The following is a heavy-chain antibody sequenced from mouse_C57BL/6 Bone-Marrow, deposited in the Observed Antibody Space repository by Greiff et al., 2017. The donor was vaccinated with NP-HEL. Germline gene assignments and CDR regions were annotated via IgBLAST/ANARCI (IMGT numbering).Heavy chain of an antibody. V-gene: IGHV1-52*01. CDR3: LYGNYWYFDV. D-gene: IGHD2-1*01. CDR2: IDPSDSET. Sequence: VKLQQPGAELVRPGSSVKLSCKASGYTFTSYWMHWVKQRPIQGLEWIGNIDPSDSETHYNQKFKDKATLTVDKSSSTAYMQLSSLTSEDSAVYYCLYGNYWYFDVWGTGTTVTVSS. CDR1: GYTFTSYW. J-gene: IGHJ1*03.